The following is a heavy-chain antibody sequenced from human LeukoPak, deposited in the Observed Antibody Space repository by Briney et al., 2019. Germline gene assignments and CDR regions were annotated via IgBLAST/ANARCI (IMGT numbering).Heavy chain of an antibody. Sequence: GASVKVSCKASGGTFSSYAISWVRQAPGQGLEWMGRIIPILGIANYAQKFQGRVTITADKSTSTAYMELSSLRSEDTAVYYCARGTFTVTTAPHWFDPWGQGTLVTVSS. V-gene: IGHV1-69*04. J-gene: IGHJ5*02. D-gene: IGHD4-11*01. CDR2: IIPILGIA. CDR3: ARGTFTVTTAPHWFDP. CDR1: GGTFSSYA.